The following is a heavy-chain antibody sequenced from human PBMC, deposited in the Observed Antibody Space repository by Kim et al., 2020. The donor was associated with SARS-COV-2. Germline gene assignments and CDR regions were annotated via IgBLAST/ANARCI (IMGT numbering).Heavy chain of an antibody. D-gene: IGHD5-12*01. V-gene: IGHV6-1*01. Sequence: AVSVKSRIIINPDTSKNQFSLQLNSVTPEDTAVYYCARVNVVATIVGFDPWGQGTLVTVSS. CDR3: ARVNVVATIVGFDP. J-gene: IGHJ5*02.